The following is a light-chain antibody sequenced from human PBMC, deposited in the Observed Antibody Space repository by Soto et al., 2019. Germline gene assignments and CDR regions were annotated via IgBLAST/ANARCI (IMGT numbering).Light chain of an antibody. CDR3: QQYGTSPTT. V-gene: IGKV3-20*01. J-gene: IGKJ2*01. CDR1: QTVNTNS. CDR2: GAS. Sequence: EIVLTQSPGTLSLSLGERATLSCRASQTVNTNSLAWYQQKPGQAPRLLIYGASSRATGIPDRFSGSGSGADFTLTISRVEPEDFAVYYCQQYGTSPTTFGQGTKLESK.